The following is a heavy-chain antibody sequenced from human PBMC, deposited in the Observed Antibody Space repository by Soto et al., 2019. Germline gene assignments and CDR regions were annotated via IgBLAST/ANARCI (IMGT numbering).Heavy chain of an antibody. CDR1: GYSFTSYW. Sequence: GESLKISCKGSGYSFTSYWIGWVRQMPGKGLEWMGIIYPGDSDTRYSPSFQGQVTISADKSISTAYLQWSSLKASDTAMYYCARQYCSSTTCYQDSWGQGTVGMSPQ. D-gene: IGHD2-2*01. V-gene: IGHV5-51*01. CDR3: ARQYCSSTTCYQDS. J-gene: IGHJ4*02. CDR2: IYPGDSDT.